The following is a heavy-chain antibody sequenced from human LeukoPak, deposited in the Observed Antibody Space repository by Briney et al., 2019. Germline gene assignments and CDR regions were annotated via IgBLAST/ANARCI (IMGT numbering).Heavy chain of an antibody. CDR1: GFTLSNYA. J-gene: IGHJ4*02. CDR2: IDGSGGSP. V-gene: IGHV3-23*01. Sequence: GGSLRLSCAASGFTLSNYAMNWVRQAPGKGLEWVSGIDGSGGSPPSADSVKGRFTISRDISKNTLYLQMDSLRAEDTAAYYCARGKDHDFWNPFDFWGQGTLVTVSS. D-gene: IGHD3-3*01. CDR3: ARGKDHDFWNPFDF.